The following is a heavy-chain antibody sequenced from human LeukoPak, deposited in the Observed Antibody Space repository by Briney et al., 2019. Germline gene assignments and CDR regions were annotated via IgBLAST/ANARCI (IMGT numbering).Heavy chain of an antibody. Sequence: ASVKVSCKASGYTFTRYDINWVRQATGQGLEWMVWMNPNSGNTGYAQKFQGRVTITRNTSISTAYMELSSLRSEDTAVYYCARVGAAMVRGVILYYFDYWGQGTLVTVSS. CDR2: MNPNSGNT. CDR3: ARVGAAMVRGVILYYFDY. D-gene: IGHD3-10*01. V-gene: IGHV1-8*03. J-gene: IGHJ4*02. CDR1: GYTFTRYD.